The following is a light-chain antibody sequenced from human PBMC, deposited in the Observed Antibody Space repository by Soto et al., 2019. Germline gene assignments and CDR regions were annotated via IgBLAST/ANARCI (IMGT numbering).Light chain of an antibody. J-gene: IGLJ2*01. V-gene: IGLV2-14*01. Sequence: QSALTQPASVSGSPGQSITISCTGTSSDVGGYNYVSWYQQHPGKAPKLTIYDDSNRPSGVSNRFSGSESGNTASLTISGLQAAEEAAYFCSSYTTSSTVVFGGGTKLTVL. CDR3: SSYTTSSTVV. CDR2: DDS. CDR1: SSDVGGYNY.